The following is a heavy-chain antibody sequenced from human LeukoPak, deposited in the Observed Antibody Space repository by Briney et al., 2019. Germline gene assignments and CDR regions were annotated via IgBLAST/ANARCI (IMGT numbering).Heavy chain of an antibody. CDR3: ARDSVTVNTFGI. Sequence: GGSLRLSCAASGFTVSSNYMSWVRQAPGKGLEWVSVIYSGGSTYYADSVKGRFTISRDNSKNTLYLQMNSLRAEDTAVYYCARDSVTVNTFGIWGQGTMVTVSS. D-gene: IGHD4-17*01. CDR2: IYSGGST. V-gene: IGHV3-66*01. J-gene: IGHJ3*02. CDR1: GFTVSSNY.